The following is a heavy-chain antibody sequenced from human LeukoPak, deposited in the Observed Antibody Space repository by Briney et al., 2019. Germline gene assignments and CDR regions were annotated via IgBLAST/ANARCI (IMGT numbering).Heavy chain of an antibody. Sequence: SETLSLTCAVSGYSISSGYYWGGIRQHPGKGLEWIGEINHSGSTNYNPSLKSRVTISVDTSKNQFSLKLSSVTAADTAVYYCARGSRGMEWLLYRRGFDYWGQGTLVTVSS. D-gene: IGHD3-3*01. CDR3: ARGSRGMEWLLYRRGFDY. J-gene: IGHJ4*02. CDR2: INHSGST. V-gene: IGHV4-38-2*01. CDR1: GYSISSGYY.